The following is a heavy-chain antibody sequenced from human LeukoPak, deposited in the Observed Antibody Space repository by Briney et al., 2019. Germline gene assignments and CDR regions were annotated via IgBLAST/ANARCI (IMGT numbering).Heavy chain of an antibody. D-gene: IGHD4/OR15-4a*01. Sequence: GGSLRLSCAASGFTFSSYAMSWVRQAPGKGLEWVSSITSSSSYIYYADSLKGRFTISRDNAKNSLFLQMNSLRADDTAVYYCARGDYGSSSESRLDYWGQGTLVTVSS. CDR1: GFTFSSYA. CDR3: ARGDYGSSSESRLDY. CDR2: ITSSSSYI. J-gene: IGHJ4*02. V-gene: IGHV3-21*01.